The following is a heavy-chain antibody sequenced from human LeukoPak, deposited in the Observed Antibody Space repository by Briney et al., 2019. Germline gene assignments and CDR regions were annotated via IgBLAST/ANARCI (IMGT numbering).Heavy chain of an antibody. CDR2: IYHSGST. Sequence: SETLSLTCTVSDSSINSIYYWGWIRQPPGKGLEWIASIYHSGSTYYNPSLKNRVTVSVDKSNNQFSLKLNSVTAADTAVYYCARDRSGHYNAPFDSWGQGTLVTVSS. CDR3: ARDRSGHYNAPFDS. CDR1: DSSINSIYY. D-gene: IGHD3-3*01. J-gene: IGHJ4*02. V-gene: IGHV4-38-2*02.